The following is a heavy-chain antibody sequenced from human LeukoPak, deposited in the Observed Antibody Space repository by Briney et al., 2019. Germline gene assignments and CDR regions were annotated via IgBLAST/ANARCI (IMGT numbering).Heavy chain of an antibody. CDR3: ATPDY. CDR2: INPVNGVA. V-gene: IGHV1-2*06. Sequence: ASVKVSCKASGYTFNSYYIHWVRQAPGQGLEWMGRINPVNGVANYAQKFQGRVTMTRDTSISTAFMELSSLRSDDTAVYYCATPDYWGQGTLVTVSS. J-gene: IGHJ4*02. CDR1: GYTFNSYY.